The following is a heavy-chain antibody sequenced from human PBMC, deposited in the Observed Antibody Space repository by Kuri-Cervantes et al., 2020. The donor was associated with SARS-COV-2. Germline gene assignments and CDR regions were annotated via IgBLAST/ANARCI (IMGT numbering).Heavy chain of an antibody. D-gene: IGHD6-19*01. Sequence: GGSLRLSCAASGFTFSNYAMSWVRLAPGKGLEWASGISGAGDSTYYADSVKGRFTISRDNSKNTLYLQMNSLRAEDTAVYYCAKTVAGTGIDYWGQGTLVTVSS. V-gene: IGHV3-23*01. CDR1: GFTFSNYA. CDR2: ISGAGDST. J-gene: IGHJ4*02. CDR3: AKTVAGTGIDY.